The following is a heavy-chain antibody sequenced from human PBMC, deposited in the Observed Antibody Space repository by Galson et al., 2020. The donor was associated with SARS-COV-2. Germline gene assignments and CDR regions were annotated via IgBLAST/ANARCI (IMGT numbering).Heavy chain of an antibody. CDR2: IYYSGST. Sequence: SETLSLTCTVSGGSISSSSYYWGWIRQPPGKGLEWIGSIYYSGSTYYNPSLKSRVTISVDTSKNQFSLKLSSGTAADTAVYYCARVQAMIVLVITAAFDIWGQGTIVTVSS. D-gene: IGHD3-22*01. J-gene: IGHJ3*02. CDR1: GGSISSSSYY. CDR3: ARVQAMIVLVITAAFDI. V-gene: IGHV4-39*07.